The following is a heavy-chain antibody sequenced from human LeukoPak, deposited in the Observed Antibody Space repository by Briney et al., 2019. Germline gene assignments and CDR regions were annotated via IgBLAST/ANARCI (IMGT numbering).Heavy chain of an antibody. CDR2: ISYDGSNK. Sequence: GGSLRLSCAASGFTFSSYGMHWVRQAPGKGLEWVAVISYDGSNKYYADSVKGRFTISRDNSKNTLYLQMNSLRADDTAVYYCARDQDLLDYFDYWGQGTLVTVSS. CDR3: ARDQDLLDYFDY. CDR1: GFTFSSYG. J-gene: IGHJ4*02. D-gene: IGHD2-15*01. V-gene: IGHV3-30*03.